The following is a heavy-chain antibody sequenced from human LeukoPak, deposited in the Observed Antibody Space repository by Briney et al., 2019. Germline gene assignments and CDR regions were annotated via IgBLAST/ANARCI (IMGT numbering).Heavy chain of an antibody. D-gene: IGHD4-17*01. V-gene: IGHV1-8*01. Sequence: ASVKVSCKASGNTFTSYDINWVRQVTGQGLEWMGWMNPNSGNTGYAQKFQGRVTMTRSASIITAYMQLSSLRSEDTVVYYCARAAAYGDYVGAFDIWGQGTMVTVSS. CDR3: ARAAAYGDYVGAFDI. J-gene: IGHJ3*02. CDR2: MNPNSGNT. CDR1: GNTFTSYD.